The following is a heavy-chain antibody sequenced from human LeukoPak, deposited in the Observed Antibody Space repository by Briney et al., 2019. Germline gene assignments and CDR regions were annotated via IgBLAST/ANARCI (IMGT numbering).Heavy chain of an antibody. CDR2: ISAYNGNT. D-gene: IGHD3-10*01. Sequence: GASVKVPCKASGYTFTSYGINWVRQAPGQGLEWMGWISAYNGNTNYAQKLQGRVTMTTDTSTSTAYMELRSLRSDDTAVYYCARDVGTYYYGSGSSSSWFDPWGQGTLVTVSS. CDR1: GYTFTSYG. J-gene: IGHJ5*02. CDR3: ARDVGTYYYGSGSSSSWFDP. V-gene: IGHV1-18*01.